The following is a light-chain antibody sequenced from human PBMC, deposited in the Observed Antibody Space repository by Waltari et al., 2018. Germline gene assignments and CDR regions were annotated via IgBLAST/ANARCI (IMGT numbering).Light chain of an antibody. Sequence: DIQMTQSPSSLSASVGDRVTITCRASQSISSYLNWYQQKPGKAPKLLNYAASSLQSGVPSRFSGSGSGTDFTLTISSLQPEDFATYYCQQSYSTPPEWTFGQGTRLEIK. J-gene: IGKJ5*01. CDR1: QSISSY. CDR3: QQSYSTPPEWT. V-gene: IGKV1-39*01. CDR2: AAS.